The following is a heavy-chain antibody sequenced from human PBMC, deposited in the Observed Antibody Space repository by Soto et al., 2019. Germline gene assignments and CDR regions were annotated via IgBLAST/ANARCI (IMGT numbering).Heavy chain of an antibody. J-gene: IGHJ6*02. Sequence: GSMTLSCAASAFTFSSFGIDWVSQAPGEGLEQVVERIRDGINTYYTDSVTDRFTSSSDNSKNALYLPMNSLIAKQTAVYYCAKDLIFGMVMLYSYGMDVWGQGTTVTVSS. CDR1: AFTFSSFG. CDR3: AKDLIFGMVMLYSYGMDV. V-gene: IGHV3-30*18. D-gene: IGHD3-3*01. CDR2: RIRDGINT.